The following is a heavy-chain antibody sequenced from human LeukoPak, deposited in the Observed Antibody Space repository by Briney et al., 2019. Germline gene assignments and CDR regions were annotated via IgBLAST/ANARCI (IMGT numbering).Heavy chain of an antibody. V-gene: IGHV1-69*13. Sequence: SVKVSCKASGGTFSSYAFSWVRQAPGQGLEWMGGIIPIFGTANYAQKFQGRVTITADESTSTAYMELSSLRSEDTAVYYCARCLGSTSCYVGMDVWGQGTTVTVSS. J-gene: IGHJ6*02. CDR2: IIPIFGTA. CDR1: GGTFSSYA. D-gene: IGHD2-2*01. CDR3: ARCLGSTSCYVGMDV.